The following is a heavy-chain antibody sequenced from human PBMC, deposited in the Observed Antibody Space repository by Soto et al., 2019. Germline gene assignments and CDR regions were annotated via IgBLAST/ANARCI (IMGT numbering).Heavy chain of an antibody. D-gene: IGHD5-18*01. Sequence: QVQLQESGPGLVKPSGTLSLTCAVSGGSISSSNWWSWVRQPPGKGLEWIGEIYHSGSTNYNPSLKSRVTISVDKSKNQFCLKLGFVTAADTAVYYCAGWIQLQQYCYYGMDVWGQGTTVTVSS. J-gene: IGHJ6*02. CDR3: AGWIQLQQYCYYGMDV. V-gene: IGHV4-4*02. CDR1: GGSISSSNW. CDR2: IYHSGST.